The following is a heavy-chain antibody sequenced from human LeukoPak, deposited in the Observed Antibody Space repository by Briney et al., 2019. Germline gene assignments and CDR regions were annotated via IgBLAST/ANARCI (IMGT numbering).Heavy chain of an antibody. CDR2: INPSGGST. CDR1: GGTFSSYA. Sequence: ASVKVSCKASGGTFSSYAISWVRQAPGQGLEWMGIINPSGGSTSYAQKFQGRVTMTRDTSTSTVYMELSSLRSEDTAVYYCARDPGYCSGGSCYSDAFDIWGQGTMVTVSS. V-gene: IGHV1-46*01. CDR3: ARDPGYCSGGSCYSDAFDI. D-gene: IGHD2-15*01. J-gene: IGHJ3*02.